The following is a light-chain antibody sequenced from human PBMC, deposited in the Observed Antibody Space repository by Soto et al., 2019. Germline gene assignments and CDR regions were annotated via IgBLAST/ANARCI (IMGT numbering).Light chain of an antibody. V-gene: IGLV2-14*01. J-gene: IGLJ1*01. CDR2: EVS. CDR3: SSYTSSSTPYV. Sequence: QSALTQPASVSGSPGQSITICCTGTSSDVGTYNYVSWYQQHPGKAPKLMIYEVSNRPSGVSNRFSGSKSGNTASLTISGLQAEDEADYYCSSYTSSSTPYVFGTGTKVTVL. CDR1: SSDVGTYNY.